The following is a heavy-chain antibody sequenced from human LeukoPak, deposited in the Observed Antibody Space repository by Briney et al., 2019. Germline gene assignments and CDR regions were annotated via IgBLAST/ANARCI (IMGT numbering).Heavy chain of an antibody. D-gene: IGHD2/OR15-2a*01. CDR1: GFTFSSYA. CDR3: AKDRVSPGFNLFDP. CDR2: INGRGDNT. V-gene: IGHV3-23*01. J-gene: IGHJ5*02. Sequence: GGSLRLSCAASGFTFSSYAMNWVRQAPGKGLEWVSAINGRGDNTYYADSVKGRFTISRDNSKSTLFLQMNSLRAEDTAIYYCAKDRVSPGFNLFDPWGLGTLVTVSS.